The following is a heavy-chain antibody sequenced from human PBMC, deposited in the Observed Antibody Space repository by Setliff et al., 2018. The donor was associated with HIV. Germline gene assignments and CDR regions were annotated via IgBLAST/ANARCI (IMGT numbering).Heavy chain of an antibody. CDR1: GGSIDSGSYY. CDR2: IYTSGST. Sequence: SETLSLTCTVSGGSIDSGSYYWSWIRQPAGKGLEWIGRIYTSGSTNDNPSLKSRITISVDTSNNQFSLRLSSVTAADTAVYYCARDKGYYYMDVWGKGITVTVSS. V-gene: IGHV4-61*02. J-gene: IGHJ6*03. CDR3: ARDKGYYYMDV.